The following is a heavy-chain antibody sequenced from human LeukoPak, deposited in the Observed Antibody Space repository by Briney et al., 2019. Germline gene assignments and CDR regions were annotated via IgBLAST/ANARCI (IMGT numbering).Heavy chain of an antibody. V-gene: IGHV3-23*01. CDR1: GFTFTNYV. Sequence: GESLRLSCAASGFTFTNYVMSWVRQAPGEGLDWVSAISGAADNAFPADSVKGRFTISRDNSTNTLYLQMNSLRAEDTAVYYCVKGSSGGRPYYFDSWGQGTLVTVSS. CDR2: ISGAADNA. D-gene: IGHD2-15*01. J-gene: IGHJ4*02. CDR3: VKGSSGGRPYYFDS.